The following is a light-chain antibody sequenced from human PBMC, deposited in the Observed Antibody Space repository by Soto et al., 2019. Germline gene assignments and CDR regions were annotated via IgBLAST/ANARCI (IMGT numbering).Light chain of an antibody. CDR1: QSVSDMY. J-gene: IGKJ3*01. CDR3: QHYGTSAL. V-gene: IGKV3-20*01. Sequence: EIVLTQSPGTLSLSPGERATLSRRASQSVSDMYLAWYQQKPGQAPRLLIYASTRATGIPDRFSGSGSGTDFTLTISRVEPEDFAVYFCQHYGTSALFGPGTKVDIK. CDR2: AS.